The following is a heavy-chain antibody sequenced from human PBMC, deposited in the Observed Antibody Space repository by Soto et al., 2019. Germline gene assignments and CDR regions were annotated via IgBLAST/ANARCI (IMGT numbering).Heavy chain of an antibody. CDR2: INHSGST. Sequence: SETLSLTCAVYGGSFSGYYWSWIRQPPGKGLEWIGEINHSGSTNYNPSLKSRVTISVDTSKNQFSLKLSSVTAADTAVYYCARDGQWLVRGPTRFDPWGQGTLVTVSS. CDR1: GGSFSGYY. CDR3: ARDGQWLVRGPTRFDP. J-gene: IGHJ5*02. D-gene: IGHD6-19*01. V-gene: IGHV4-34*01.